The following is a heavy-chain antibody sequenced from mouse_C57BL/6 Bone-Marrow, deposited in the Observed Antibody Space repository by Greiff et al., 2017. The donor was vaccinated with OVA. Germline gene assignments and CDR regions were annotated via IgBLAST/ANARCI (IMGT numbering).Heavy chain of an antibody. CDR2: IHPNSGST. CDR1: GYTFTSYW. J-gene: IGHJ2*01. V-gene: IGHV1-64*01. CDR3: ASYDPYYFDY. Sequence: QVQLQQPGAELVKPGASVKLSCKASGYTFTSYWKHWVKQRPGQGLEWIGMIHPNSGSTNYNEKFKSKATLTVDKSSSTAYMQLSSLTSEDSAVYYCASYDPYYFDYWGQGTTLTVSS. D-gene: IGHD2-12*01.